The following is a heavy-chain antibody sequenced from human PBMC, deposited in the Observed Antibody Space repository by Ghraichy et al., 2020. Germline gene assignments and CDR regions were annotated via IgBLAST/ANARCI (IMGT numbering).Heavy chain of an antibody. CDR1: GFTFSSYA. CDR3: ADWGYDSSGYYGGFDY. CDR2: ISYDGSNK. Sequence: LSLTCAASGFTFSSYAMHWVRQAPGKGLEWVAVISYDGSNKYYADSVKGRFTISRDNSKNTLYLQMNSLRAEDTAVYYCADWGYDSSGYYGGFDYWGQGTLVTVSS. V-gene: IGHV3-30*04. J-gene: IGHJ4*02. D-gene: IGHD3-22*01.